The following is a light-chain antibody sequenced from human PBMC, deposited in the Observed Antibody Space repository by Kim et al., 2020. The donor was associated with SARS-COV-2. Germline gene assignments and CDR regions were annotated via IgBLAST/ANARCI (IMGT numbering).Light chain of an antibody. CDR3: NSRDSSGDHLGV. CDR2: GKN. J-gene: IGLJ3*02. V-gene: IGLV3-19*01. CDR1: SLRSDY. Sequence: SSELTQDPAVSVALGQTVRITCQGDSLRSDYASGYQQKPGHAPVLVIYGKNNRPSGIPDRFSGSSSGNTASLTITGAQAEDEADYYCNSRDSSGDHLGVF.